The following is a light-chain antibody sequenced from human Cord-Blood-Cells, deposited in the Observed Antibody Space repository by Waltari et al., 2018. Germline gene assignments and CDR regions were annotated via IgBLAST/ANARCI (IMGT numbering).Light chain of an antibody. J-gene: IGLJ3*02. CDR3: SSYTSSSPLNWV. CDR1: SSDVGGYNY. Sequence: QSALTQPASVSGSPGQSITISCTGTSSDVGGYNYVSWYQQNPGKAPKPMIYDVSNRPSGVSNRFSGSKSGNTASLTISGLQAEDEADYYCSSYTSSSPLNWVFGGGTKLTVL. V-gene: IGLV2-14*01. CDR2: DVS.